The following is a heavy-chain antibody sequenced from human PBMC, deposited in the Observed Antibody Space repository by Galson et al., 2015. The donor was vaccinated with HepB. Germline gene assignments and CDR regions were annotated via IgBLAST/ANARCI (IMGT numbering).Heavy chain of an antibody. CDR3: TTEFRGDFWSGYYTLDY. V-gene: IGHV3-15*01. CDR1: GFTFGDYA. D-gene: IGHD3-3*01. J-gene: IGHJ4*02. CDR2: IKSKTDGGTT. Sequence: SGAEVKKPGESLRLSCAASGFTFGDYAMSWVRQAPGKGLEWVGRIKSKTDGGTTDYAAPVKGRFTISRDDSKNTLYLQMNSLKTEDTAVYYCTTEFRGDFWSGYYTLDYRGQGTLVTVSS.